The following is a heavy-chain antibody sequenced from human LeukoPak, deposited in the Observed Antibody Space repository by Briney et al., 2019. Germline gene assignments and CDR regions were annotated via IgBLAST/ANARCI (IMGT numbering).Heavy chain of an antibody. Sequence: GGSLRLSCAASGFTFYTYSMNWVRQAPGKGLEWVSSISSSSSYIYYADSVKGRFTISRDNAKNSLYLQMNSLRAEDTAVYYCARLSSIAARPSADAFDIWGQGTMVTVSS. CDR3: ARLSSIAARPSADAFDI. V-gene: IGHV3-21*01. CDR1: GFTFYTYS. CDR2: ISSSSSYI. J-gene: IGHJ3*02. D-gene: IGHD6-6*01.